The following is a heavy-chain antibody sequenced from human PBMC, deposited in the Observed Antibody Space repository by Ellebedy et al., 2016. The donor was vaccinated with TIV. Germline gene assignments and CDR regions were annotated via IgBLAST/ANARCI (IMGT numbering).Heavy chain of an antibody. CDR2: SDYSGST. V-gene: IGHV4-31*03. Sequence: MPSETLSLTCTVSGGSITSEAYYWSWIRQYPGKGLEWIGFSDYSGSTNYNASLKGRVEISIDKSTNQFSLKLTSVTAADTAVYFCARGGSTVRGVIGYWGQGTLLTVSS. D-gene: IGHD3-10*01. J-gene: IGHJ4*02. CDR3: ARGGSTVRGVIGY. CDR1: GGSITSEAYY.